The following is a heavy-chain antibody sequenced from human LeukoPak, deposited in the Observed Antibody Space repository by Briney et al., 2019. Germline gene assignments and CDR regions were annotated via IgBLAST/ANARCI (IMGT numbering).Heavy chain of an antibody. Sequence: SETLSLTCAVYGGSFSGYYWGWIRQPPGKGLEWIGEINHSGSTNYNPSLKSRVTILVDTSKKQFSLKLSSVTAADTAVYYCARGDYVWGSSHNFDYWGQGTLVTVSS. V-gene: IGHV4-34*01. D-gene: IGHD3-16*01. J-gene: IGHJ4*02. CDR1: GGSFSGYY. CDR2: INHSGST. CDR3: ARGDYVWGSSHNFDY.